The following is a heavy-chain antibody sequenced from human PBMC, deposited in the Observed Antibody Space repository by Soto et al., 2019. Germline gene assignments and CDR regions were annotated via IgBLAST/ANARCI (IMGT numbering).Heavy chain of an antibody. CDR1: GFTFSSYA. V-gene: IGHV3-30-3*01. CDR2: ISYDGSNK. Sequence: QVQLVESGGGVVQPGRSLRLSCAASGFTFSSYAMHWVRQAPGKGLEWVAVISYDGSNKYYADSVKGRFTISRDNSKNTLYLQMNSRRAEDTAVYYCARDPEGNDYLDYWGQGTLVTVSS. J-gene: IGHJ4*02. D-gene: IGHD3-10*01. CDR3: ARDPEGNDYLDY.